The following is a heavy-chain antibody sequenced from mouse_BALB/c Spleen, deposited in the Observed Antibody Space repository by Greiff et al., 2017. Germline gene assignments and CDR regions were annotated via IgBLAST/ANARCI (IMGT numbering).Heavy chain of an antibody. CDR1: GFAFSSYD. V-gene: IGHV5-12-1*01. J-gene: IGHJ4*01. CDR3: ARQRSYAMDY. Sequence: EVQLVESGGGLVKPGGSLKLSCAASGFAFSSYDMSWVRQTPEKRLEWVAYISSGGGSTYYPDTVKGRFTISRDNAKNTLYLQMSSLKSEDPAMYYCARQRSYAMDYWGQGTSVTVSS. CDR2: ISSGGGST.